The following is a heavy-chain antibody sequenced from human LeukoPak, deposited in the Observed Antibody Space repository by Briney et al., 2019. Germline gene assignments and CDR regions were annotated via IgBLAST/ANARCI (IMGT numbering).Heavy chain of an antibody. CDR1: GFTFSSYG. CDR2: IWYDGSNK. Sequence: GGSLRLSCAASGFTFSSYGMHWVRQAPGKGLEWVAVIWYDGSNKYYADSVKGRFTISRDNSKNTLYLQMNSLRAGDTAVYYCARNGIVGDDAFDIWGQGTMVTVSS. CDR3: ARNGIVGDDAFDI. J-gene: IGHJ3*02. D-gene: IGHD1-26*01. V-gene: IGHV3-33*01.